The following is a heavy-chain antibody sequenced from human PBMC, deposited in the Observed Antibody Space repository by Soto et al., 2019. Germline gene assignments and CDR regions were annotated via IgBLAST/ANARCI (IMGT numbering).Heavy chain of an antibody. J-gene: IGHJ4*02. CDR1: GFTFSSYS. CDR3: ARGPLPGLYDTRGYYSFDY. D-gene: IGHD3-22*01. V-gene: IGHV3-48*02. CDR2: ISSSSSTI. Sequence: PGGSLRLSCAASGFTFSSYSMNWVRQAPGKGLEWASYISSSSSTIYYADSVKGRFTISRDNAKNSLYLQMNSLRDEDTAVYYCARGPLPGLYDTRGYYSFDYWGQGTLVTVSS.